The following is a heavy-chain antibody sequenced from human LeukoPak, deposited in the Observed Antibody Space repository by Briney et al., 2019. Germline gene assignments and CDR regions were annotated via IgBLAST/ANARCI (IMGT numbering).Heavy chain of an antibody. J-gene: IGHJ5*02. V-gene: IGHV4-39*01. CDR1: GGSISSSSYY. CDR2: IYYSGST. CDR3: ARRFFGYSSGWYDWFDP. Sequence: PSETLSLTCTVSGGSISSSSYYWGWIRQPPGKGLEWIGSIYYSGSTYYNPSLKSRVTISVDTSKNQFSLKLSSVTAADTAVYYCARRFFGYSSGWYDWFDPWGQGTLVTVSS. D-gene: IGHD6-19*01.